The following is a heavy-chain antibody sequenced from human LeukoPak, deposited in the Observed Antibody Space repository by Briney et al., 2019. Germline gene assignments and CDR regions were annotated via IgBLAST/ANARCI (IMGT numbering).Heavy chain of an antibody. J-gene: IGHJ3*02. Sequence: GGSLRLSCAGSGFTFGSYWMSWVRQAPGKGLEWVANIKQDGSEKNYVDSVKGRFTISRDSAKNSLYLQVTSLRAEDTAVYYCARDREYCTSTNCYDVYDIWGQGTMVTVSS. CDR2: IKQDGSEK. CDR1: GFTFGSYW. CDR3: ARDREYCTSTNCYDVYDI. D-gene: IGHD2-2*01. V-gene: IGHV3-7*01.